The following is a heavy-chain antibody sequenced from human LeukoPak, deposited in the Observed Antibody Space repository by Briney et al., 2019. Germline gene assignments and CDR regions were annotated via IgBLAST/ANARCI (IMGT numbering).Heavy chain of an antibody. Sequence: GGSLRLSCAASGFTFSDYYMSWIRQAPGKGLEWVSYISSSGSTIYYADSVKGRFTISRNNAKNSLYLQMNSLRAEDTAVYYCARGPPYYDFWSGYPRGGQGTLVTVSS. J-gene: IGHJ4*02. V-gene: IGHV3-11*01. D-gene: IGHD3-3*01. CDR1: GFTFSDYY. CDR3: ARGPPYYDFWSGYPR. CDR2: ISSSGSTI.